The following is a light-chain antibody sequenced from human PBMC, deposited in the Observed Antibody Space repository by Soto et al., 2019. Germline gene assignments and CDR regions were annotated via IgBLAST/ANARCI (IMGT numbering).Light chain of an antibody. CDR2: GAY. J-gene: IGKJ5*01. CDR3: QQYNIWPPIT. Sequence: EMTQSPATLSVTQGERATLSCRASQSVSSNVAWYQQKPGQAPRLLIYGAYTRAAGVPARFSGSGSGTEFTLTITSLQSEDIALYYCQQYNIWPPITFGQGTRLEIK. V-gene: IGKV3-15*01. CDR1: QSVSSN.